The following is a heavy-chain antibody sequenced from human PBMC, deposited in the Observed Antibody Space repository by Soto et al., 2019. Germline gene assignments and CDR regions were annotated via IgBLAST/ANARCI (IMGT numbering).Heavy chain of an antibody. D-gene: IGHD6-19*01. V-gene: IGHV1-18*01. CDR2: ISAYNGNT. J-gene: IGHJ4*02. Sequence: QVQLVQSGAEVKKPGASVKVSCKASGYTFTSYGISWVRQAPGQGLEWMGWISAYNGNTNYAQKLQGRVTMTTDTSTSTAYIELRSLSSDDTAVYYCASAGQSSSVWPSHDCWCQVTLVTVSS. CDR1: GYTFTSYG. CDR3: ASAGQSSSVWPSHDC.